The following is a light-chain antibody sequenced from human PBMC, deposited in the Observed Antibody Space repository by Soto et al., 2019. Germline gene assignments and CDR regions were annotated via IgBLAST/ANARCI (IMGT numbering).Light chain of an antibody. J-gene: IGKJ1*01. V-gene: IGKV1-5*01. CDR3: QQFKSGTWT. CDR1: QSISSW. Sequence: DIQMTQSPSTLSATAVDRVTITCRASQSISSWLAWYQHKPGKAPKLLIYDASNLDSGVPSRFSGSGSGTEFTLTISSLQPDDFATYFCQQFKSGTWTFGQGTKVDIK. CDR2: DAS.